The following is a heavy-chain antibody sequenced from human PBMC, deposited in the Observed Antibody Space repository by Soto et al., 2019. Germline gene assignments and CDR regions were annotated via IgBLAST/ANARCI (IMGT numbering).Heavy chain of an antibody. CDR3: ARSQGSSTSLEIYYYYYYGMDV. Sequence: QVQLGQSGAEVKKPGSSVKVSCKASGGTFSSYAISWVRQAPGQGLEWMGGIIPISDTTNYGQKFQGRVTITADESTSTAYMELSSLRSEDTAVYYCARSQGSSTSLEIYYYYYYGMDVWGQGTTVTVSS. CDR2: IIPISDTT. CDR1: GGTFSSYA. J-gene: IGHJ6*02. V-gene: IGHV1-69*01. D-gene: IGHD2-2*01.